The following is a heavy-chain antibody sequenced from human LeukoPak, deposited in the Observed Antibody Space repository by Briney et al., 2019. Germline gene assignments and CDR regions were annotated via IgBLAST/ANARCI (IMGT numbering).Heavy chain of an antibody. J-gene: IGHJ4*02. D-gene: IGHD5-24*01. CDR2: IYSGGST. CDR1: GFTVSSNY. Sequence: PGGSLRLSCAASGFTVSSNYMSWVRQAPGTGLEWVSVIYSGGSTYYTDSVEGRFTISRHNSKNTLYLQMNSLRAEDTAVYYCARMADGDYFDYWGQGTPVTVSS. V-gene: IGHV3-53*04. CDR3: ARMADGDYFDY.